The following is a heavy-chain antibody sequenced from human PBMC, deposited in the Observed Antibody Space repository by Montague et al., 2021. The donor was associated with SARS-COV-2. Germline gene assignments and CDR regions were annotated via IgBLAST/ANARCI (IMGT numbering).Heavy chain of an antibody. CDR2: IYASGST. CDR1: GGYISSGSYY. V-gene: IGHV4-61*02. CDR3: ARDLSSSRSYWFDP. Sequence: TLSLTCTVSGGYISSGSYYWSWIRQPAGRGMEWIGRIYASGSTKYNPSLKSRVTISVDTSKNQFSLKVSSVTAADTAVYYCARDLSSSRSYWFDPWGQGTLVTVSS. J-gene: IGHJ5*02. D-gene: IGHD6-13*01.